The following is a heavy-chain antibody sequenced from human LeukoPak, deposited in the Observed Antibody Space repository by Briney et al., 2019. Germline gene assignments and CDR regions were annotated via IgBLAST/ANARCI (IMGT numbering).Heavy chain of an antibody. V-gene: IGHV1-18*04. CDR2: ISAYNGNT. CDR3: ARDIRIAAAGTRDFDY. Sequence: RASVKVSCKASGYTFTSYGISWVRQDPGQGLEWMGWISAYNGNTNYAQKLQGRVTMTTDTSTSTAYMELRSLRSDDTAVYYCARDIRIAAAGTRDFDYWGQGTLVTVSS. D-gene: IGHD6-13*01. J-gene: IGHJ4*02. CDR1: GYTFTSYG.